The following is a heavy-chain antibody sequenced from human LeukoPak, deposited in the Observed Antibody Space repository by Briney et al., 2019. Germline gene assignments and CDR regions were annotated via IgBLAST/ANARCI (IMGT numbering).Heavy chain of an antibody. CDR1: GFTFSSYG. CDR3: AKDRPTWELAFDY. J-gene: IGHJ4*02. CDR2: IRYDGSNK. D-gene: IGHD1-26*01. Sequence: GGSLRLSCAASGFTFSSYGMHWVRQAPGKGLEWVAFIRYDGSNKYYADSVKGRFTISRDNSKNTLYLQMNSLRAEDTAVYYCAKDRPTWELAFDYWGQGTLVTVSS. V-gene: IGHV3-30*02.